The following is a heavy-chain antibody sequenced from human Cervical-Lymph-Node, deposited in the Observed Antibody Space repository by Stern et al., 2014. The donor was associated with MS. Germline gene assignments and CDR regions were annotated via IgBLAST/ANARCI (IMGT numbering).Heavy chain of an antibody. V-gene: IGHV5-51*01. CDR3: ARQRRRGIYPFDY. Sequence: MQLVQSGAEVKKPGDSLKISCKGSGYNFTNYWIAWVRQMPGKGLEWMGIVYPGDSDTRYSPSFQGHVTISADKSITTAYLQWGSLMASDTAIYYCARQRRRGIYPFDYWGQGTLVTVSS. CDR1: GYNFTNYW. J-gene: IGHJ4*02. D-gene: IGHD2/OR15-2a*01. CDR2: VYPGDSDT.